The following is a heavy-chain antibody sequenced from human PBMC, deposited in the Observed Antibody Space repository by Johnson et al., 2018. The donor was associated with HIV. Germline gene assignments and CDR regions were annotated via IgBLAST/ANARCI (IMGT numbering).Heavy chain of an antibody. CDR3: AKKLGVGGGSNKAFDI. J-gene: IGHJ3*02. CDR1: GFTFSTYW. CDR2: ISGSGGST. D-gene: IGHD2-15*01. Sequence: VQLVESGGGVVQPGRSLRLSCAASGFTFSTYWVHWVRQPPGKGLVWVSAISGSGGSTYYADSVKGRFTISRDNSKNTLYLQMNSLGAEDTAVYYCAKKLGVGGGSNKAFDIWGPGTMVTVSS. V-gene: IGHV3-23*04.